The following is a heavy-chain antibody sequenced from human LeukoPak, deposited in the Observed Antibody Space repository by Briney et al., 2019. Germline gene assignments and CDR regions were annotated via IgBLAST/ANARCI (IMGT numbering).Heavy chain of an antibody. D-gene: IGHD4-23*01. J-gene: IGHJ4*02. CDR2: INSDGSST. CDR3: ARIHLRWYHVDY. V-gene: IGHV3-74*01. CDR1: GFTFSSYW. Sequence: PGGSLRLSCAASGFTFSSYWMHWVRQAPAKGLVRVSRINSDGSSTSYADSVKGRFTISRDNAKNTLYLQMNSLRAEDTAVYYCARIHLRWYHVDYRGPRILVTVSS.